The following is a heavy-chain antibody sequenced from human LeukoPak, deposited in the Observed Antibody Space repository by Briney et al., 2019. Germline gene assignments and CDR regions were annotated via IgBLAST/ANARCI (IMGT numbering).Heavy chain of an antibody. J-gene: IGHJ5*02. V-gene: IGHV1-46*01. Sequence: GASVKVSCKASGYTFTSYYMHWVRQAPGQGLEWMGIINPSGGSTSYAQKFQGRVTMTRDTSISTAYMELSRLRSDDTAVYYCARAGAVVDNWFDPWGQGTLVTVSS. CDR1: GYTFTSYY. CDR2: INPSGGST. CDR3: ARAGAVVDNWFDP. D-gene: IGHD2-15*01.